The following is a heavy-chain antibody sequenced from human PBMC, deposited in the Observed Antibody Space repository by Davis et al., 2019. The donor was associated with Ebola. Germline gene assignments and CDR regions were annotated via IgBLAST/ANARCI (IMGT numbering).Heavy chain of an antibody. CDR3: ARGSDRNDAFDI. CDR1: GYTFGNYD. J-gene: IGHJ3*02. CDR2: ISGYNGNA. V-gene: IGHV1-18*04. Sequence: ASVKVSCKASGYTFGNYDINWVRQAPGQGLEWMGRISGYNGNANSAQRFQGRVTMTTDTSTGTAYMELRSLGSDDTAVYYCARGSDRNDAFDIWGQGTMVTVSS. D-gene: IGHD3-22*01.